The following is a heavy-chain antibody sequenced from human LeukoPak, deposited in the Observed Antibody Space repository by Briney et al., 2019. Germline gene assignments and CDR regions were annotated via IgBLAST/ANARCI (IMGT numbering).Heavy chain of an antibody. V-gene: IGHV4-34*01. D-gene: IGHD6-19*01. CDR3: ARGGRWLGIHVPSDY. CDR2: VNHSGST. CDR1: GGSFSGYY. Sequence: SETLSLTCAVYGGSFSGYYWSWIRQPPGKGLEWIGEVNHSGSTNYNPSLKSRVTISVDTSENQFSLKLSSVTAADTAVYYCARGGRWLGIHVPSDYWGQGTLVTVSS. J-gene: IGHJ4*02.